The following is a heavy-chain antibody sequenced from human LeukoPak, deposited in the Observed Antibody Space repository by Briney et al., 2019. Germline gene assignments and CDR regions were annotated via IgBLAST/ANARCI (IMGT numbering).Heavy chain of an antibody. CDR3: ATGPAGYSGSYDY. CDR2: INPNSGGT. Sequence: ASVKVSCKASGYTLTGYYMHWVRQAPGQGLEWMGWINPNSGGTNYAQKFQGRVTMTRDTSISTAYMELSRLRSDDTAVYYCATGPAGYSGSYDYWGQGTLVTVSS. V-gene: IGHV1-2*02. CDR1: GYTLTGYY. J-gene: IGHJ4*02. D-gene: IGHD1-26*01.